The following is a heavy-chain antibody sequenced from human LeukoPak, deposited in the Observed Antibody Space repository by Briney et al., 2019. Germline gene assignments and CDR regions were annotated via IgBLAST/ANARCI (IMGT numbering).Heavy chain of an antibody. CDR3: AKCSVGFGELCNWFDP. CDR2: ISSSSSTI. CDR1: GFTFSSYS. J-gene: IGHJ5*02. D-gene: IGHD3-10*01. Sequence: GGSLRLSCAASGFTFSSYSMNWVRQAPGKGLEWVSYISSSSSTIYYADSVKGRFTISRDNAKNSLYLQMNSLRAEDTAVYYCAKCSVGFGELCNWFDPWGQGTLVTVSS. V-gene: IGHV3-48*01.